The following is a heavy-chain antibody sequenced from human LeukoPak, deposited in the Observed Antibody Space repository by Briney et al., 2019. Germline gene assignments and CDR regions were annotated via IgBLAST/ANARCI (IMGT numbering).Heavy chain of an antibody. D-gene: IGHD4-17*01. V-gene: IGHV3-48*01. Sequence: GGSLRLSCAASGFTFSRYSMNWVRQAPGKGGEWVSYISGSSSTRYYADSVKGRFTITRDNAKNSLYLQMNSLRAEDTSVYYCARYGDYGAFDIWGQGTMVTVSS. J-gene: IGHJ3*02. CDR1: GFTFSRYS. CDR3: ARYGDYGAFDI. CDR2: ISGSSSTR.